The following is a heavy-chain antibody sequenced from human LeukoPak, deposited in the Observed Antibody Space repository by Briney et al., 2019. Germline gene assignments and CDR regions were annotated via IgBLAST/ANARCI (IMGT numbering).Heavy chain of an antibody. V-gene: IGHV1-69*06. D-gene: IGHD5-18*01. CDR3: ASGSYQGIQLWLRAFDI. CDR2: IIPIFGTA. Sequence: GASVKVSCKASGGTFSSYAISWVRQAPGQGLEWMGGIIPIFGTANYAQKFQGRVTITADKSTSTAYMELSSLRSEDTAVYYCASGSYQGIQLWLRAFDIWGQGTMVTVSS. CDR1: GGTFSSYA. J-gene: IGHJ3*02.